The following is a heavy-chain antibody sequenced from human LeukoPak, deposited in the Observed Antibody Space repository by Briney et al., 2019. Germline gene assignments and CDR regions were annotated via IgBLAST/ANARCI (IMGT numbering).Heavy chain of an antibody. Sequence: GGSLRLSCAASGFTFSDNYMSWIRQAPGKGLKWISYISSSGSNTYYADSVKGRFTISRDNTKNSLYLQMNSLRAEDTAVYYCARDGTYSSGWYGFYDHWGQGALVTVSP. D-gene: IGHD6-19*01. V-gene: IGHV3-11*01. J-gene: IGHJ4*02. CDR2: ISSSGSNT. CDR3: ARDGTYSSGWYGFYDH. CDR1: GFTFSDNY.